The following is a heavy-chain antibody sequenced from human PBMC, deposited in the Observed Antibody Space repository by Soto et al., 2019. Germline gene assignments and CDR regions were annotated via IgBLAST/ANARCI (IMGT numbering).Heavy chain of an antibody. Sequence: QVQLVQSGAELKKRGSSVKVSCKASGDTFSGYPSNWGRQAPGEGLEWMGRIIPVFGTTNDAQRFEGRVTFTADESTNTAYMDLRGLLSDDTAVYYCARDGGFGELKYWGPGTLVTVSS. V-gene: IGHV1-69*18. CDR2: IIPVFGTT. CDR3: ARDGGFGELKY. CDR1: GDTFSGYP. J-gene: IGHJ4*02. D-gene: IGHD3-10*01.